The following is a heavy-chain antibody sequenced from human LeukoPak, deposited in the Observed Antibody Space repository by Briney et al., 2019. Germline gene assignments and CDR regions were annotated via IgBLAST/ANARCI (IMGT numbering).Heavy chain of an antibody. D-gene: IGHD5-18*01. CDR3: AKDRLDTAMGSGMDV. J-gene: IGHJ6*02. V-gene: IGHV3-23*01. Sequence: PGGSLRLSCAASGFTFNSYAMSWVRQAPGKGLEWVSAISGSGGSTYYADSVKGRFTISRDNSKNTLYLQMNSLRAEDTAVYYCAKDRLDTAMGSGMDVWGQGTTVTVSS. CDR2: ISGSGGST. CDR1: GFTFNSYA.